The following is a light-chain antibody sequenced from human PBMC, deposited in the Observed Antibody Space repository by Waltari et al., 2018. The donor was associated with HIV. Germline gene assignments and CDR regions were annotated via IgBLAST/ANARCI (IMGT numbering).Light chain of an antibody. J-gene: IGKJ3*01. V-gene: IGKV1-33*01. CDR2: DAS. CDR1: QDIHNY. Sequence: DIQMTQSPSSLSASVGDTVTFTCQASQDIHNYVNWYQQKPGKAPKLLISDASTLQEGVPARFSGTVSGTDFFLTIISLQPEDIGTYYCQQYDDVPRFGPGTQVEIK. CDR3: QQYDDVPR.